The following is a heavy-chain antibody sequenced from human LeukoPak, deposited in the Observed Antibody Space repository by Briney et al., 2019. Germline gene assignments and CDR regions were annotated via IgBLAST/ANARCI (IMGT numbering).Heavy chain of an antibody. J-gene: IGHJ6*02. D-gene: IGHD5/OR15-5a*01. V-gene: IGHV1-69*04. Sequence: GVSVKVSCKASGGTFSSYAISWVRQAPGQGLEWMGRIIPILGIANYAQKFQGRVTITADKSTSTAYMELSSLRSEDTAVYYCARDRRGLSRMDVWGQGTPVTVSS. CDR1: GGTFSSYA. CDR3: ARDRRGLSRMDV. CDR2: IIPILGIA.